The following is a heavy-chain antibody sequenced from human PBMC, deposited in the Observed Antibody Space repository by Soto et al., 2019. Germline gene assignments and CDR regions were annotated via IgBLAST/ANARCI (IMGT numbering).Heavy chain of an antibody. CDR3: ARSDYCSSTSCYTGGGWFAP. CDR2: IYFSGSA. Sequence: SETLSLTCTVSGGSIITSDYYWGWIRQPPGKGLEWIGTIYFSGSAYSNPSLKSRVTISVDTSKTPFSLNLSSVTAADTAVYYCARSDYCSSTSCYTGGGWFAPWGQGTLVTVSS. CDR1: GGSIITSDYY. D-gene: IGHD2-2*02. J-gene: IGHJ5*02. V-gene: IGHV4-39*01.